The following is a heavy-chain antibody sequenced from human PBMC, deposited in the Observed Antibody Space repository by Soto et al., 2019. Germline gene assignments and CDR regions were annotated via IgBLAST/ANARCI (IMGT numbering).Heavy chain of an antibody. CDR1: GGTFSSYA. CDR3: ARDLTGAFDI. Sequence: QVQLVQSGAEVKKPGSSVKVSCKASGGTFSSYAISWVRQAPGQGLEWMGGIIPIFGTANYAQKFQGRVTITADXSTSTAYXXXSSXXSEDTAVYYCARDLTGAFDIWGQGTMVTVSS. D-gene: IGHD3-10*01. V-gene: IGHV1-69*12. J-gene: IGHJ3*02. CDR2: IIPIFGTA.